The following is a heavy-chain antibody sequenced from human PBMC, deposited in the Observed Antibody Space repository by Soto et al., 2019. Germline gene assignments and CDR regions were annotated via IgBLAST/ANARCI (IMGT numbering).Heavy chain of an antibody. CDR1: GDTFSSYI. D-gene: IGHD2-21*02. CDR2: VIPVLTTT. Sequence: QVQLVQSGAEVKKPGSSVRVSCRSSGDTFSSYIVNWLRLAPGRGLEWMGRVIPVLTTTDYAQNFRGRVTISAGRPTNTFYLDLSSLRSDDTAVYYCARRRYCGYDCYHKHYYGMDVWGQGSLVTVAS. CDR3: ARRRYCGYDCYHKHYYGMDV. J-gene: IGHJ6*02. V-gene: IGHV1-69*08.